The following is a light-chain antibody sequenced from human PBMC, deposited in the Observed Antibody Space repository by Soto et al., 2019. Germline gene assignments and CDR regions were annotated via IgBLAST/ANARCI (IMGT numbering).Light chain of an antibody. CDR2: EVN. J-gene: IGLJ2*01. CDR1: NSDIGKSKY. CDR3: ASQTSPNMWI. Sequence: QSALTQPASVSGSPGQSITFPCTGTNSDIGKSKYVSWFQQLPGEAPRLIIYEVNSRPSGISDRFSGSKSGNSASLTISGLQPEDESTYYCASQTSPNMWIFGGGTQLTVL. V-gene: IGLV2-14*01.